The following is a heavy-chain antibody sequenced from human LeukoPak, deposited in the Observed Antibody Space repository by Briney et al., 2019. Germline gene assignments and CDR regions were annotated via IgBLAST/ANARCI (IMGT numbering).Heavy chain of an antibody. J-gene: IGHJ4*02. CDR3: ARDLYRGIAVKNRFYN. CDR1: GFTFSSYW. D-gene: IGHD6-19*01. V-gene: IGHV3-48*04. CDR2: ISSSGSTI. Sequence: GGSLRLSCAASGFTFSSYWMSWVRQAPGKGLEWVSYISSSGSTIYYADSVKGRFTISRDNAKNSLYLQMNSLRAEDTAVYYCARDLYRGIAVKNRFYNWGQGTLVTVSS.